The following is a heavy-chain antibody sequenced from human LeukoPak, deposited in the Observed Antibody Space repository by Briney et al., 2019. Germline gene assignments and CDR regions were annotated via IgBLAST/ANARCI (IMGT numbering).Heavy chain of an antibody. J-gene: IGHJ4*02. CDR3: ARAYCGGDCSPRGYFDY. CDR2: VYHSGSA. CDR1: GDSFSNLKW. Sequence: PSETLSLTCAVSGDSFSNLKWWNWIRRPPGQALEWIGEVYHSGSAYYNPSLKSRVTISVDRSKNQFSLKLSSVTAADTAVYYCARAYCGGDCSPRGYFDYWGQGTLVTVSS. V-gene: IGHV4-4*02. D-gene: IGHD2-21*02.